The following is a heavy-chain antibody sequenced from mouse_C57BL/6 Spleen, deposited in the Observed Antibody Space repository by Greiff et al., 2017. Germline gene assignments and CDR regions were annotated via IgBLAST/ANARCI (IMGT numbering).Heavy chain of an antibody. J-gene: IGHJ2*01. CDR2: IYPGRGST. V-gene: IGHV1-55*01. Sequence: VQLQQPGAELVKPGASVKMSCKASGYTFTSYWITWVKQRPGQGLEWIGDIYPGRGSTNYNEKFKSKATLTVDTSSSTAYMQLSSLTSEDSAVYYCAYYDYDGGYFDYWGQGTTLTVSS. D-gene: IGHD2-4*01. CDR1: GYTFTSYW. CDR3: AYYDYDGGYFDY.